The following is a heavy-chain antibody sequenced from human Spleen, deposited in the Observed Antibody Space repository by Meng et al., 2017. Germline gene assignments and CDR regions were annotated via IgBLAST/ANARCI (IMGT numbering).Heavy chain of an antibody. D-gene: IGHD1-26*01. V-gene: IGHV3-21*01. CDR1: GFTFNTYS. CDR3: ARVGSLDAFDI. Sequence: GESLKISCAASGFTFNTYSMNWVRQAPGKGLEWVSSISSSGAYIYYVDSVTGRFTISRDSAKTSLFLQMNSLRPEDTAVYYCARVGSLDAFDIWGQGKMV. J-gene: IGHJ3*02. CDR2: ISSSGAYI.